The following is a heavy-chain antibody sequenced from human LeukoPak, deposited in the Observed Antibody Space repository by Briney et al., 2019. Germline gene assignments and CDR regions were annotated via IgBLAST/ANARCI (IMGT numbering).Heavy chain of an antibody. CDR2: ISAYNGNT. J-gene: IGHJ6*02. Sequence: GASVKVSCKASGYTFTSYGISWVRQAPGQGLEWMGWISAYNGNTNYAQKLQSRVTMTTDTSTSTAYMELRSLRSDDTAVYYCAREGAVVVVPAADNYYYYYGMDVWGQGTTVTVSS. D-gene: IGHD2-2*01. V-gene: IGHV1-18*01. CDR3: AREGAVVVVPAADNYYYYYGMDV. CDR1: GYTFTSYG.